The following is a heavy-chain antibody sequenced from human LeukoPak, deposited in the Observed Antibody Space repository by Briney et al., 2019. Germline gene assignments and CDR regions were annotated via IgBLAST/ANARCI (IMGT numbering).Heavy chain of an antibody. V-gene: IGHV1-69*05. Sequence: SVKVSCKASGGTFSSYAISWVRQAPGQGLEWMGRIIPIFGTANYAQKFQGRVTITTDEFTSTAYMELSSLRSEDTAVYYCARDGYCGSTSCPPDWFDPWGQGTLVTVSS. CDR3: ARDGYCGSTSCPPDWFDP. J-gene: IGHJ5*02. CDR1: GGTFSSYA. CDR2: IIPIFGTA. D-gene: IGHD2-2*03.